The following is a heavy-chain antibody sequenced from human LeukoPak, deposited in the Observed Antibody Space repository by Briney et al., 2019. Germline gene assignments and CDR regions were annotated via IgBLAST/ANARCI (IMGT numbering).Heavy chain of an antibody. J-gene: IGHJ5*02. CDR2: INPSGGST. Sequence: ASVNVSFKASGYTFTSYYMHWVRQAPGQGLEWMGIINPSGGSTSCAQKFQGRVTMTRDTSTSTVYMELSSLRSEDTAVYYCARGSDVVAPAAKGDWFDPWGQGTLVTVSS. CDR3: ARGSDVVAPAAKGDWFDP. D-gene: IGHD2-2*01. V-gene: IGHV1-46*01. CDR1: GYTFTSYY.